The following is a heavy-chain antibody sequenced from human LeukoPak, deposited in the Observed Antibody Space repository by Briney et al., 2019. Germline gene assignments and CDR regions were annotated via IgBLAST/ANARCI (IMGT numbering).Heavy chain of an antibody. CDR3: ARHSDYDILTGPNDY. CDR1: GFTFSSYS. V-gene: IGHV3-21*01. Sequence: GGSLRLSCAASGFTFSSYSMNWVRQAPGKGLEWVSSISTSSIYIYYADSMKGQFTISRDNAKNSLYLQMNSLTAEDTAVYYCARHSDYDILTGPNDYWGQGTLVTVSS. J-gene: IGHJ4*02. CDR2: ISTSSIYI. D-gene: IGHD3-9*01.